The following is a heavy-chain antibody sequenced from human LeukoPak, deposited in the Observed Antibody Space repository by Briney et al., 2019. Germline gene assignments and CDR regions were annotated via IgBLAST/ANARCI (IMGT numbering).Heavy chain of an antibody. CDR2: INPNIGGT. J-gene: IGHJ4*02. D-gene: IGHD3-10*01. CDR1: GYTFTGYY. CDR3: ARARTAFYGSESSYFDY. V-gene: IGHV1-2*02. Sequence: SVNVSCKASGYTFTGYYMHWVRQAPGQGLEWMGWINPNIGGTNYAQKFQGRVTMTRDTYISTAYMELSRLRSDDTAVYYCARARTAFYGSESSYFDYWGQGTLVTVSS.